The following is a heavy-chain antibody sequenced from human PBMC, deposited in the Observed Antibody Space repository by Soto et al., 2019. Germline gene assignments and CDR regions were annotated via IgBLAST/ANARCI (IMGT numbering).Heavy chain of an antibody. CDR1: GFTFSSYA. V-gene: IGHV3-23*01. D-gene: IGHD5-18*01. CDR3: AKDEGGTWIQLWIPFDY. CDR2: ISGSGGST. Sequence: EVQLLESGGGLVQPGGSLRLSCAASGFTFSSYAMSWVRQAPGKGLEWVSAISGSGGSTYYADSVKGRFTISRDNSKNTLYLQMNSLRAEDTAVYYCAKDEGGTWIQLWIPFDYWGQGTLVTVSS. J-gene: IGHJ4*02.